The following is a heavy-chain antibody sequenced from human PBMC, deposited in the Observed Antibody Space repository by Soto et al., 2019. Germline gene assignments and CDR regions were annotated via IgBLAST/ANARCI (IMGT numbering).Heavy chain of an antibody. Sequence: EVQLVESGGGLVKPGGSLRLSCAASGFTFSSYSMNWVRQAPGKGLEWVSSISSSSSYIYYADSVKGRFTISRGNAKNSMYLQMNGRRDADTAVYYCARDGAVTRDIYDSSGYCLDYWGQGTLVTVSS. J-gene: IGHJ4*02. CDR3: ARDGAVTRDIYDSSGYCLDY. D-gene: IGHD3-22*01. V-gene: IGHV3-21*01. CDR1: GFTFSSYS. CDR2: ISSSSSYI.